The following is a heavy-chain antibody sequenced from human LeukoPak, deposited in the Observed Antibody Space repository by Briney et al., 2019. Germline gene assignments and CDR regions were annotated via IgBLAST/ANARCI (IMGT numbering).Heavy chain of an antibody. J-gene: IGHJ4*02. CDR3: ARASGISIGSQDFDY. D-gene: IGHD3-9*01. CDR2: IYYSGST. V-gene: IGHV4-30-4*08. Sequence: PSETLSLTCTVSGGSISSGNYYWSWIRQPPGKGLEWIGYIYYSGSTYYNPSLKSPVTISVDTSKNQFSLKLTSVTAADTAVYYCARASGISIGSQDFDYWGQGTLVTVSS. CDR1: GGSISSGNYY.